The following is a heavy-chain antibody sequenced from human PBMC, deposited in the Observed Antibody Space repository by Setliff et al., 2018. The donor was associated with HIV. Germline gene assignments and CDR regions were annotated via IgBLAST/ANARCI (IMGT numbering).Heavy chain of an antibody. J-gene: IGHJ2*01. V-gene: IGHV4-39*07. Sequence: SETLSLTCTVSGGSISSSSYYCGWIRQPPGKGLEWIGSIYYSGSTYYNPSLKSRVIISIDKSKNKFSLKVGSMTAADTAVYYCARDVGLCGVDCWPYFYFDLWGRGNLVTVSS. D-gene: IGHD2-21*02. CDR2: IYYSGST. CDR1: GGSISSSSYY. CDR3: ARDVGLCGVDCWPYFYFDL.